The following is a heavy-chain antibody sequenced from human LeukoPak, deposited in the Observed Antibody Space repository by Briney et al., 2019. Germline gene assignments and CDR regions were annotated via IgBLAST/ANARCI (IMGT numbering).Heavy chain of an antibody. Sequence: SETLSLTCTVSGGSISSSSYYWGWIRQPPGKGLEWIGSIYYSGSTYYNPSLKSRVTISVDTSKNQFSLKLSSVTAADTAVYYCARDGHPTYYYDSSGYYQASGMDVWGQGTTVTVSS. D-gene: IGHD3-22*01. CDR3: ARDGHPTYYYDSSGYYQASGMDV. CDR1: GGSISSSSYY. J-gene: IGHJ6*02. V-gene: IGHV4-39*07. CDR2: IYYSGST.